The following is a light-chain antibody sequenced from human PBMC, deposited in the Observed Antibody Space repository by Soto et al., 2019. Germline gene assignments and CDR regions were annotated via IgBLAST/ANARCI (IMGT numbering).Light chain of an antibody. CDR3: MQALQTPFT. CDR1: QSLLHSNGYNY. Sequence: DIVMTQSPLSLPVTPGEPASISCRSSQSLLHSNGYNYLDWYLQKPGQSPQLLIYLGSNRASGVPARYGGSGSGTDFTLKISRVEAEDVGVYYCMQALQTPFTFGPGTKVDIK. J-gene: IGKJ3*01. V-gene: IGKV2-28*01. CDR2: LGS.